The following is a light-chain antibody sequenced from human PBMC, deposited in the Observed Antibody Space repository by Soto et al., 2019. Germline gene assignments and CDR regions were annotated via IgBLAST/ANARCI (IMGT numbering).Light chain of an antibody. Sequence: EIVLTQSPDTLSLSPGERATLSCRASQSVSNDFLAWYQQKPGQAPRLLIYGASTRATDVPDRFSGSGSGADFTLSISRLEPEDFAVYYCQQYGSSPPRTFGQGTKVEMK. J-gene: IGKJ1*01. CDR2: GAS. CDR1: QSVSNDF. V-gene: IGKV3-20*01. CDR3: QQYGSSPPRT.